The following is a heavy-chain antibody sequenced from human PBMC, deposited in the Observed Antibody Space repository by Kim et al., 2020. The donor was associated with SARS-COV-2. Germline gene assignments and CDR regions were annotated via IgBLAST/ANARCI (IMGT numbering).Heavy chain of an antibody. CDR1: GFTFSSYW. CDR3: ARDGDLYSSGKDACDI. D-gene: IGHD6-19*01. Sequence: GGSLRLSCAASGFTFSSYWMTWVRQAPGKGLEWVANIKQDGNQKYYVDSVKGRFTISRDNAKNSLYLQMNSLRAEDTAGYYWARDGDLYSSGKDACDIWG. J-gene: IGHJ3*02. V-gene: IGHV3-7*01. CDR2: IKQDGNQK.